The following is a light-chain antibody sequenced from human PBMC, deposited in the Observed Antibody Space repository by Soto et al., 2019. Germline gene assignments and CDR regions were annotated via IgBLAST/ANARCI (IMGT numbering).Light chain of an antibody. V-gene: IGKV1-5*01. J-gene: IGKJ1*01. CDR3: QQYNSYWT. Sequence: DIQMTQSPSTLYASVGDRVTITCRASQSISSWLAWYQQKPGKAPKLLIYDASSLESGVPSRFSGSGSGTEFTLTISSLQPDDFATYYCQQYNSYWTFGQGPKVDIK. CDR1: QSISSW. CDR2: DAS.